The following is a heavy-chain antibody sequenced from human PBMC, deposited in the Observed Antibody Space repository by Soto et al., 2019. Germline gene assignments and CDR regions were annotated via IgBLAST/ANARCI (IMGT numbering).Heavy chain of an antibody. V-gene: IGHV3-30-3*01. CDR3: ARFFRRPAVIPPSDY. D-gene: IGHD2-2*01. J-gene: IGHJ4*02. Sequence: GGSLRLSCAASGFTFSSYAMHWVRQAPGKGLEWVAVISYDGSNKYYADSVKGRFTISRDNSKNTLYLQMNSLRAEDTAVYYCARFFRRPAVIPPSDYWGQGTLVTVSS. CDR2: ISYDGSNK. CDR1: GFTFSSYA.